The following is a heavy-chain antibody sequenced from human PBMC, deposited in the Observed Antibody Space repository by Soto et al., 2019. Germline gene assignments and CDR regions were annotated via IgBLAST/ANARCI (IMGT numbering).Heavy chain of an antibody. CDR2: ISAYNGNT. CDR3: ASLVERTETTVWFDP. D-gene: IGHD1-1*01. J-gene: IGHJ5*02. V-gene: IGHV1-18*01. CDR1: GYTFTSYG. Sequence: APVKVSCKASGYTFTSYGISWVRQAPGQGLEWMGWISAYNGNTNYAQKLQGRVTMTTDTSTSTAYMELRSLRSDDTAVYYCASLVERTETTVWFDPWGQGTLVTVS.